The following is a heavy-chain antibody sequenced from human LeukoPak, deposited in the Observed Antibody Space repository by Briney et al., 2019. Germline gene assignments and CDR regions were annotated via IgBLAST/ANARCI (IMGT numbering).Heavy chain of an antibody. J-gene: IGHJ6*02. CDR1: GFTFSSYA. CDR3: ARGIAAAGMTTYYYYYGMDV. V-gene: IGHV3-23*01. CDR2: ISGSGDNT. Sequence: GGSLRLSCAASGFTFSSYAMSWVRQAPGKGLEWVSAISGSGDNTYYADSVKGRFLISRDKSKKTLFLQMNTLRAEDTAVYYCARGIAAAGMTTYYYYYGMDVWGQGTTVTVSS. D-gene: IGHD6-13*01.